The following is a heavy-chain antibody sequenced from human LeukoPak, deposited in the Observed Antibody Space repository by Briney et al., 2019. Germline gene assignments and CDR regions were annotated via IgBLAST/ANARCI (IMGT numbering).Heavy chain of an antibody. D-gene: IGHD5-12*01. V-gene: IGHV4-39*01. J-gene: IGHJ4*02. CDR2: IYYSGGT. Sequence: SETLSLTCTVSGGSISSSSYYWGWIRQPPGKGLEWIGSIYYSGGTYYNPSLKSRVTISIDTSKNQFSLKVSSVTAADTAVYYCARTQNRNAGYAYWGQGTLVTVSS. CDR1: GGSISSSSYY. CDR3: ARTQNRNAGYAY.